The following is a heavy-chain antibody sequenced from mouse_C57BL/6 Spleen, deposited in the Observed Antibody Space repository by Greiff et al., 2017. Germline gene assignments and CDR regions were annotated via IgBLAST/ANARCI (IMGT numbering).Heavy chain of an antibody. CDR1: GYNFTSYG. Sequence: VQLQQSGAELARPGASVKLSCKASGYNFTSYGISWVKQRTGQGLEWIGEIYPRSGNTYYNEKFKGKATLTADKSSSTAYMELRRLTSEVSAVYFCVFLGVYYFDYWGQGTTLTVSS. J-gene: IGHJ2*01. D-gene: IGHD3-3*01. CDR3: VFLGVYYFDY. V-gene: IGHV1-81*01. CDR2: IYPRSGNT.